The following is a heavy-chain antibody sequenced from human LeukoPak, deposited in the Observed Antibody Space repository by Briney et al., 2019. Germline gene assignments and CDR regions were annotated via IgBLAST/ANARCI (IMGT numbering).Heavy chain of an antibody. D-gene: IGHD3-10*01. Sequence: GGSLRLSCAASGFTFSSYGMSWVRQAPGKGLEWVSAISGSGGSIYYADSVKGRFTISRDNAKNSLYLQMNSLRAEDTAVYYCARAKPKNMVRGLIMRRESRYYFDYWGQGTLVTVSS. J-gene: IGHJ4*02. CDR3: ARAKPKNMVRGLIMRRESRYYFDY. V-gene: IGHV3-23*01. CDR2: ISGSGGSI. CDR1: GFTFSSYG.